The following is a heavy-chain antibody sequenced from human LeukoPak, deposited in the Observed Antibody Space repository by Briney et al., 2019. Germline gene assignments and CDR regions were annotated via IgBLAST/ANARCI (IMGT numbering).Heavy chain of an antibody. CDR3: VRSWDY. V-gene: IGHV4-59*08. CDR1: GGSISPYY. CDR2: IHYTGST. Sequence: MPSGTLSLTCTVSGGSISPYYWSWIRQSPGKGLEWIGYIHYTGSTNYNPSLKSRVTISIDTSKNQFSLKLSSVTAADTAVYYCVRSWDYWGQGTLVTVSS. J-gene: IGHJ4*02.